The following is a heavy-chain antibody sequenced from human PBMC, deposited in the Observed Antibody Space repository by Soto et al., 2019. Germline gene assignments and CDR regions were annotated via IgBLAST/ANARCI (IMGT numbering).Heavy chain of an antibody. Sequence: QVQLQESGPGLVKPSETLSLTCTVSGGPISSYYWSWIRQPPGKGLEWIGYIYYSGSTNYNPSLMRRVTISVDTSKNQFSLKLSFVTAADTAVYYCARTYDILTGYYRSSWWFDPWGQGTLVTVSS. J-gene: IGHJ5*02. V-gene: IGHV4-59*01. CDR3: ARTYDILTGYYRSSWWFDP. CDR2: IYYSGST. CDR1: GGPISSYY. D-gene: IGHD3-9*01.